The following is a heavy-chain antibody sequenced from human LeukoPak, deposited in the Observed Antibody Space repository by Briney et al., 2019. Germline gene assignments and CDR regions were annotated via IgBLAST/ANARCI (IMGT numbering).Heavy chain of an antibody. V-gene: IGHV1-2*02. CDR3: ARTYDYVWMIDN. J-gene: IGHJ4*02. Sequence: ASVKVSCKASGYTFTGHYMHWVRQAPGQGLEWMGWINPNSGGTNYAQKFQGRVTMTRDTSISTAYMELSRLRSDDTAVYYCARTYDYVWMIDNWGQGTLVTVSS. D-gene: IGHD3-16*01. CDR2: INPNSGGT. CDR1: GYTFTGHY.